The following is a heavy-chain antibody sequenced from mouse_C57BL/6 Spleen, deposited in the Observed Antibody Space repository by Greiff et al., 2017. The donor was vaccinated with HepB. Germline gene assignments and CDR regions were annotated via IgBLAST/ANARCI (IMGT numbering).Heavy chain of an antibody. V-gene: IGHV1-69*01. D-gene: IGHD1-1*01. J-gene: IGHJ4*01. CDR2: IDPSDSYT. CDR3: ARGYYGSSLYYAMDY. CDR1: GYTFTSYW. Sequence: VQLQQPGAELVMPGASVKLSCKASGYTFTSYWMHWVKQRPGQGLEWIGEIDPSDSYTNYNQKFKGKSTLTVDKSSSTAYMQLSSLTSEDSAVYYCARGYYGSSLYYAMDYWGQGTSVTVSS.